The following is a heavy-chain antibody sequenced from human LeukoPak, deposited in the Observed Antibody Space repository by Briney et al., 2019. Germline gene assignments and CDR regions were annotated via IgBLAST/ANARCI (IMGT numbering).Heavy chain of an antibody. Sequence: GESLKISCKGSGYSFTTYWIGRVRQMPGKGLEWMGIIYPGDSESRHSPSFQGQVTISADKSISTAYLQWSSLKASDTAMYYCARQKYCSGGSCSDYYGMDVWGQGTTVTVSS. D-gene: IGHD2-15*01. CDR1: GYSFTTYW. V-gene: IGHV5-51*01. CDR3: ARQKYCSGGSCSDYYGMDV. CDR2: IYPGDSES. J-gene: IGHJ6*02.